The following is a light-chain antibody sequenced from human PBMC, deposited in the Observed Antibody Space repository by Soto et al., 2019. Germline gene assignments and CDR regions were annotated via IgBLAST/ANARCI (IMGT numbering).Light chain of an antibody. CDR3: KSSVRTHIHRV. CDR1: ALPKEY. Sequence: SHELTQAPSVSVSPGQTAKITCSGDALPKEYAYWYRQKPGQAPVLLIYKDTERPSGIPERFSGSSSGTTVTLTISGVQAEDEGDDSCKSSVRTHIHRVFGPGTDKTVL. CDR2: KDT. V-gene: IGLV3-25*02. J-gene: IGLJ3*02.